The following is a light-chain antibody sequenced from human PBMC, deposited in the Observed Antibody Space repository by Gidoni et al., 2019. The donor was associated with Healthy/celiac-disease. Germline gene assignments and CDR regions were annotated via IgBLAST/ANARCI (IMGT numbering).Light chain of an antibody. CDR2: KAS. CDR3: QQYNSYPLT. V-gene: IGKV1-5*03. CDR1: QSISSW. Sequence: GVRVTITCRASQSISSWLAWYQQKPGKAPKLLIYKASSLESGVPSRFSGSGSGTEFTLTISSLQPDDFATYYCQQYNSYPLTFGQGTKVEIK. J-gene: IGKJ1*01.